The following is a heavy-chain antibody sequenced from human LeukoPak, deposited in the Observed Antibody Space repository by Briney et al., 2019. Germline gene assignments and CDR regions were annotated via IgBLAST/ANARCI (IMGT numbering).Heavy chain of an antibody. CDR2: ITLSGSTI. D-gene: IGHD6-13*01. J-gene: IGHJ4*02. Sequence: PGGSLRLSCAASGFTFITSSMNWVRQPPGKGLEWVSYITLSGSTIYYADSVRGRFTISRDNAKNSLYLQMNSLRAEDTAVYYCAREPTYSTSWYTTCDYWGQGTLVTVSS. CDR1: GFTFITSS. CDR3: AREPTYSTSWYTTCDY. V-gene: IGHV3-48*01.